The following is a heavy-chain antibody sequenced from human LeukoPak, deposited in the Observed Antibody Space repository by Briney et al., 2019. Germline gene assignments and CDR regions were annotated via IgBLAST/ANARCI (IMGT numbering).Heavy chain of an antibody. V-gene: IGHV3-74*01. CDR2: INNDGSDA. J-gene: IGHJ1*01. CDR1: GLTFSKSW. Sequence: GGSLRLSCAASGLTFSKSWMHWVRQAPGKGLVWVSRINNDGSDARYADSVKGRFTISRDNAKNTLYLQMNSLRAEDTAVYYCARVSGLGMNEYYQHWGPGTLVTVPS. D-gene: IGHD3-10*01. CDR3: ARVSGLGMNEYYQH.